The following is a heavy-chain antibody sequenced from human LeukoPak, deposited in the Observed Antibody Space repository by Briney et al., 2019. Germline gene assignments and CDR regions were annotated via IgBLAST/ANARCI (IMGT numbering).Heavy chain of an antibody. D-gene: IGHD3-22*01. Sequence: ASVKVSCKASGYTFTSYYMHWVRQAPGQGLEWMGIINPSGGSTSYAQKFQGRVTMTRDMSTSTVYMELSSLRSEDTAVYYCARGSGRYYDSSGPPGYWGQGTLVTVSS. CDR2: INPSGGST. V-gene: IGHV1-46*01. CDR1: GYTFTSYY. CDR3: ARGSGRYYDSSGPPGY. J-gene: IGHJ4*02.